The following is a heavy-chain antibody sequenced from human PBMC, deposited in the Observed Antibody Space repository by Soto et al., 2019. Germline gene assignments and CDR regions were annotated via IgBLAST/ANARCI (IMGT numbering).Heavy chain of an antibody. J-gene: IGHJ1*01. CDR1: GGTFSSYA. Sequence: SVKVSCKASGGTFSSYAISSVRQAPGQGLEWMGGIIPIFGTANYAQKFQGRVAITADESTSTAYMELSSLRSEDTAVYYCARDLNGDYVYFQHWGQGTLVTVSS. V-gene: IGHV1-69*13. CDR3: ARDLNGDYVYFQH. CDR2: IIPIFGTA. D-gene: IGHD4-17*01.